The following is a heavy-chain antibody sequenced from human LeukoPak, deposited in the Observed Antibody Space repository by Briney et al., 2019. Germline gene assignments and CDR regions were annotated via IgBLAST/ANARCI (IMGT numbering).Heavy chain of an antibody. CDR2: IYYSGST. V-gene: IGHV4-39*01. J-gene: IGHJ4*02. CDR1: GGSISSSSYY. CDR3: ARLVATSPRFDY. D-gene: IGHD5-12*01. Sequence: KASETLSLTCTVSGGSISSSSYYWGWIRQPPGKGLEWIGSIYYSGSTYYDPSLKSRVTISVDTSKNQFSLKLSSVTAADTAVYYCARLVATSPRFDYWGQGTLVTVSS.